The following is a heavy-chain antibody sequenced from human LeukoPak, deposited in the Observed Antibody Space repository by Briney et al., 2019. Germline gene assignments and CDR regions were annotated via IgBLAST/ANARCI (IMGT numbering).Heavy chain of an antibody. V-gene: IGHV3-53*01. CDR1: GCTVSSNY. CDR2: IYSGSST. Sequence: GGSLRLSCAASGCTVSSNYMSWVRQAPGKGLEWVSVIYSGSSTYYADSVKGRFTISRDNSKNTLYLQMNSLRAEDTAMYYCARSNVGSMAPDYWGQGTLVTVSS. J-gene: IGHJ4*02. CDR3: ARSNVGSMAPDY. D-gene: IGHD5-24*01.